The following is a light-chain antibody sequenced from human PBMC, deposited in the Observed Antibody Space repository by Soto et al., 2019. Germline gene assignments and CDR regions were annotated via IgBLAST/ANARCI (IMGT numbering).Light chain of an antibody. CDR1: TSNVGSNL. J-gene: IGLJ2*01. CDR3: EVWDDSLCGVV. CDR2: NDY. Sequence: QAVVAQPPSASGTPGQRVTISLSGSTSNVGSNLASWYQQLPGSAPKLLIYNDYERPSGVPDRFSGSKSGTSASLGISGLRSEDEADYFCEVWDDSLCGVVFGGGTKLTV. V-gene: IGLV1-47*02.